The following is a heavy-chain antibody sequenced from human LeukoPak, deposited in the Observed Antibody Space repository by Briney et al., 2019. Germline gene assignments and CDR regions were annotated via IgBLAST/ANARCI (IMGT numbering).Heavy chain of an antibody. J-gene: IGHJ4*02. D-gene: IGHD5-18*01. Sequence: SETLSLTCPVSGGSISSYYWSWIRQPPGKGLECIGYIYYSGSTNNNPSLKSRVTISVDTSKNQFSLKLSSVTAADTAVYYCARMDTAMALYYFDYWGQGTLVTVSS. CDR3: ARMDTAMALYYFDY. CDR1: GGSISSYY. CDR2: IYYSGST. V-gene: IGHV4-59*01.